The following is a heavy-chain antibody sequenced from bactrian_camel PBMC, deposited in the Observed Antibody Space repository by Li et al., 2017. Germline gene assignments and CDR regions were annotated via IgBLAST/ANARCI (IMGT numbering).Heavy chain of an antibody. CDR1: LSLHSNYF. D-gene: IGHD2*01. Sequence: VQLVESGGDSVQAGGSLRLSCETSLSLHSNYFIGWFRQAPGKKREAVAITYTGDGRTWYVDSVKGRFTISQDNSKNTLFLQMNVLRPEDTAMYYCAARKVARGSHFSLGRAPALRRDEYNFWGQGTQVTVS. V-gene: IGHV3S54*01. J-gene: IGHJ4*01. CDR2: TYTGDGRT. CDR3: AARKVARGSHFSLGRAPALRRDEYNF.